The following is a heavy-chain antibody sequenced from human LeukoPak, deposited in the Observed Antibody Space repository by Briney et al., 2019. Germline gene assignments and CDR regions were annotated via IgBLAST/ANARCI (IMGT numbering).Heavy chain of an antibody. D-gene: IGHD2-2*01. CDR2: INAGNGNT. J-gene: IGHJ5*02. CDR3: ARAEGYCSSTSCFVGWFDP. V-gene: IGHV1-3*01. CDR1: GYTFTSYA. Sequence: GASVKVSCKASGYTFTSYAMHWVRQAPGQRLEWMGWINAGNGNTKYSQKFQGRVTITRDTSASTVYMELSSLRSEDTAVYYCARAEGYCSSTSCFVGWFDPWGQGTLVTVSS.